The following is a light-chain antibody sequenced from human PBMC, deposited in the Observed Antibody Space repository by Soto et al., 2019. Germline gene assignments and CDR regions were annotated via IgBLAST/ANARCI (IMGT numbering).Light chain of an antibody. CDR1: QSVSSY. CDR3: QQRSKWPPT. CDR2: DAS. V-gene: IGKV3-11*01. J-gene: IGKJ3*01. Sequence: EIVLTQSPATLSLSPGERATLSCMASQSVSSYLAWYQQKPGQAPRLLIYDASNRATGIPARFSGSGSGTDLTLTISSLEPEDFAVYYCQQRSKWPPTFGHGTKVDI.